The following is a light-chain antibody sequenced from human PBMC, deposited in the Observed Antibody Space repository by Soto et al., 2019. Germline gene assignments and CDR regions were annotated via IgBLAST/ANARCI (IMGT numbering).Light chain of an antibody. CDR3: QHRSNWPPT. CDR2: DAS. V-gene: IGKV3-11*01. J-gene: IGKJ4*01. Sequence: EIVLTQSPATLSLSPGERATLSCRASQSVGSYLAWYQQIPGQAPRLLIYDASNRATGIPARFSGSGSGTDFTLTISSLEPAGFAVYYCQHRSNWPPTFGGGTKVEIK. CDR1: QSVGSY.